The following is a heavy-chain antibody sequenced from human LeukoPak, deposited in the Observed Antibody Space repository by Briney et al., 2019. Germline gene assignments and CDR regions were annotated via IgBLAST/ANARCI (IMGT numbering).Heavy chain of an antibody. CDR2: INPGTDVV. CDR3: ARAAYNWN. J-gene: IGHJ4*02. CDR1: GFTFRDFY. V-gene: IGHV3-11*01. Sequence: GGSLRLSCAASGFTFRDFYMTWIRQAPGKGLEWVAYINPGTDVVNYADSVKGRFTVSRDNGKNSLYLQLRSLRADDTAVYYCARAAYNWNWGQGTLVTVSS. D-gene: IGHD1-20*01.